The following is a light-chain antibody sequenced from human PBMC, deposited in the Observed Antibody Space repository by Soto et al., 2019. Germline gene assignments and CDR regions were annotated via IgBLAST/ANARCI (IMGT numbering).Light chain of an antibody. CDR3: QEYIHWPPGM. Sequence: EIVVTQSPATLSASPGERVTLSCRASQFVSRRFAWYQQRLGQVPRLLIYDTSTRAPGISARFSGSGSGTEFTITISSLQSEDFAVYYCQEYIHWPPGMFGPGTTVDIK. CDR1: QFVSRR. CDR2: DTS. J-gene: IGKJ1*01. V-gene: IGKV3-15*01.